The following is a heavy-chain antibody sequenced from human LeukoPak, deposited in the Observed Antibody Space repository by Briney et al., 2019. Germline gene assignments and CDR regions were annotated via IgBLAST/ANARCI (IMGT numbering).Heavy chain of an antibody. Sequence: GGSLRLSCAASGFTFSTYWMSWVRQAPGKGLEWVANIEQDGSEKYYVDSVKGRFTISRDNAKNSLSLQMNSLRAEDTAVYYCASRAHFWSGPGGWGQGTLVTVSS. CDR1: GFTFSTYW. CDR3: ASRAHFWSGPGG. V-gene: IGHV3-7*01. D-gene: IGHD3-3*02. CDR2: IEQDGSEK. J-gene: IGHJ4*02.